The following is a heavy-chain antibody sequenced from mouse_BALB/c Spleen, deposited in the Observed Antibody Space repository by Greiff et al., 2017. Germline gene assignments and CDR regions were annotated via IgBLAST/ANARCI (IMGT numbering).Heavy chain of an antibody. CDR1: GYTFTSYT. CDR2: INPSSGYT. V-gene: IGHV1-4*01. CDR3: ARWRESTMGAMDY. J-gene: IGHJ4*01. D-gene: IGHD2-1*01. Sequence: VKLQQSGAELARPGASVKMSCKASGYTFTSYTMHWVKQRPGQGLEWIGYINPSSGYTNYNQKFKDKATLTADKSSSTAYMQLSSLTSEDSAVYYCARWRESTMGAMDYWGQGTSVTVSS.